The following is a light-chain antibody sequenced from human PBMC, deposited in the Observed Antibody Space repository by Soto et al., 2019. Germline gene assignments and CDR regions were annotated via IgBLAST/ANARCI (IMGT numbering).Light chain of an antibody. V-gene: IGKV1-39*01. CDR2: GAS. Sequence: DTQMTQSPSTLSVPLGDRVTLSCRASQSVSSYLNWYQQRPGKAPRLLIYGASTLPSGVPSRFSGSGSGTEFTLTISSLQPDDFATYYCQQCNSSSRAFGQGTKVEI. J-gene: IGKJ1*01. CDR3: QQCNSSSRA. CDR1: QSVSSY.